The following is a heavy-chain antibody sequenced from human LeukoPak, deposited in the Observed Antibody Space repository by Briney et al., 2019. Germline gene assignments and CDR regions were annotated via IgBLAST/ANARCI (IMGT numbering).Heavy chain of an antibody. J-gene: IGHJ4*02. D-gene: IGHD6-19*01. V-gene: IGHV4-4*02. CDR3: AREESSRSGWYK. CDR1: GGSISSSNW. CDR2: IYHSGST. Sequence: SGTLSLTCAVSGGSISSSNWWSWVRQPPGKGLEWIGEIYHSGSTNYNPSLKSRVTISVDTSKNQFSLKLSSVTAADTAVYYCAREESSRSGWYKWGQGTLVTVSS.